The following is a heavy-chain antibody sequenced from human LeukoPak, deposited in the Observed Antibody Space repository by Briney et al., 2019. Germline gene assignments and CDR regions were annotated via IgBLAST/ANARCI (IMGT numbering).Heavy chain of an antibody. V-gene: IGHV3-21*01. Sequence: KAGGSLRLSCAASGFTFSSYSMNWVRQAPGKGLEWVSSISSSSSYIYYADSVKGRFTISRDNAKNSLYLQMNSLRAEDTAVYYCARESNYGRGFDIWGRGTMVTVSS. CDR2: ISSSSSYI. CDR3: ARESNYGRGFDI. D-gene: IGHD4-17*01. CDR1: GFTFSSYS. J-gene: IGHJ3*02.